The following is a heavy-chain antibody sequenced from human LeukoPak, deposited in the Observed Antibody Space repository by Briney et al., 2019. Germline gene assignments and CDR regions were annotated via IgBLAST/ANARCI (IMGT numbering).Heavy chain of an antibody. CDR1: GGSISSYY. V-gene: IGHV4-59*01. CDR2: IYYSGST. J-gene: IGHJ2*01. D-gene: IGHD3-3*01. Sequence: SETLSLTCTVSGGSISSYYWSWIRQPPGKGLEWIGYIYYSGSTNYNPSLKSRVTISVDTSKNQFSLKLSSVTAADTAVYYCARDPQGFDWYFDLWGRGTLVTVSS. CDR3: ARDPQGFDWYFDL.